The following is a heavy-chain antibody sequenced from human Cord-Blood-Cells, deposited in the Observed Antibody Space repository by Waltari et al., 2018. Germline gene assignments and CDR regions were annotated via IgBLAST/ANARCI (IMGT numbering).Heavy chain of an antibody. CDR2: FVSKDGET. D-gene: IGHD7-27*01. CDR1: GYTLTELS. V-gene: IGHV1-24*01. Sequence: QVQLVQSGAEVKKPGASVKVSCKVSGYTLTELSMHWVRQAPGKGLEWMGGFVSKDGETNYAQKFQGRVPMTEDTSTDTAYMELSSLRSEDTAVYYCATDSELGIYAFDIWGQGTMVTVSS. J-gene: IGHJ3*02. CDR3: ATDSELGIYAFDI.